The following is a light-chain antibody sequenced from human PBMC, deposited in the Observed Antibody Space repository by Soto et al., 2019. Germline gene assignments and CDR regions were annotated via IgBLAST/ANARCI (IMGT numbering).Light chain of an antibody. Sequence: DIQMTQSPSSVSASVGDRVTITCRASQDIDTWLAWYQQKPGRAPKLLIYSASSLQIGVPSRFSGSGSGTDFSLTITSLQPEDVATYYCQQANDFPPTFGGGTKVEIK. CDR1: QDIDTW. CDR2: SAS. CDR3: QQANDFPPT. J-gene: IGKJ4*01. V-gene: IGKV1D-12*01.